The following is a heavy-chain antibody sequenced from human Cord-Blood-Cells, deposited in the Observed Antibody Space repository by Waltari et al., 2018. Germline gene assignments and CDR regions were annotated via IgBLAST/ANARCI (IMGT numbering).Heavy chain of an antibody. Sequence: EVQLLESGGGLVQPGGSLRLSCAASGFTFSSYAMSWVRQAPGKGLEWVSAISGSGGSKYYADTVKGRFTISRDNSKNTLYLQMNSLRAEDTAVYYCAKCLYQLLFYCAFDIWGQGTMVTVSS. V-gene: IGHV3-23*01. J-gene: IGHJ3*02. CDR1: GFTFSSYA. D-gene: IGHD2-2*01. CDR3: AKCLYQLLFYCAFDI. CDR2: ISGSGGSK.